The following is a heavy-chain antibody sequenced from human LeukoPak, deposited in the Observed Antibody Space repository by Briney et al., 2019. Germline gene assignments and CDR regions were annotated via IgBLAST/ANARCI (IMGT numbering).Heavy chain of an antibody. J-gene: IGHJ4*02. CDR1: GFTFSSYW. D-gene: IGHD2-21*02. CDR2: IKQDGSQK. V-gene: IGHV3-7*01. Sequence: GGSLRLSCAASGFTFSSYWMSWVRQAPGKGLEWVANIKQDGSQKYYVDSVKGRFTISRDNAKNSLYLQMNSLRAEDTAVYYCARELNCGGDCALGDYWGQGTVVTVSS. CDR3: ARELNCGGDCALGDY.